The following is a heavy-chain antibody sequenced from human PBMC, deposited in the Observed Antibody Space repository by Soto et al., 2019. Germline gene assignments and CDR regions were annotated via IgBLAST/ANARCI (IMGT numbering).Heavy chain of an antibody. V-gene: IGHV4-34*01. D-gene: IGHD7-27*01. CDR1: GGSFSGYY. J-gene: IGHJ4*02. Sequence: SETLSLTCAVYGGSFSGYYWTWIRQPPGKGLEWIGEITHSGSTNYNPSLKSRVTISVDTSKNQFSLKLSSLTAADTAVYYCARGWGRIFDYWGQGTLVTVSS. CDR2: ITHSGST. CDR3: ARGWGRIFDY.